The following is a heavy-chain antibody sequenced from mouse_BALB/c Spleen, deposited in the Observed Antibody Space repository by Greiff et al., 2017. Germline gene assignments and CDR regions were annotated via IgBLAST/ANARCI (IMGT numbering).Heavy chain of an antibody. V-gene: IGHV2-2*02. D-gene: IGHD1-1*01. Sequence: QVQLQQSGPGLVQPSQSLSITCTVSGFSLTSYGVHWVRQSPGKGLEWLGVIWSGGSTDYNAAFISRLSISKDNSKSQVFFKMNSLQANDTAIYYWARKGNYYGSSSGFAYWGQGTLVTVSA. CDR1: GFSLTSYG. J-gene: IGHJ3*01. CDR3: ARKGNYYGSSSGFAY. CDR2: IWSGGST.